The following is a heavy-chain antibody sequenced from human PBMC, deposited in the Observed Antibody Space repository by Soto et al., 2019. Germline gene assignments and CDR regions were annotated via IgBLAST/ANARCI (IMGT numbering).Heavy chain of an antibody. D-gene: IGHD6-13*01. V-gene: IGHV4-31*03. Sequence: PSETLSLTCTVSGGSISSGGYYWSWIRQRPGKGLEWIGYIYYSGSTYYNPSLKSRVTISVDTSKNQFSLKLSSVTAADTAVYYCARDRNSSSWYFWGQGTLVTVSS. CDR2: IYYSGST. J-gene: IGHJ4*02. CDR3: ARDRNSSSWYF. CDR1: GGSISSGGYY.